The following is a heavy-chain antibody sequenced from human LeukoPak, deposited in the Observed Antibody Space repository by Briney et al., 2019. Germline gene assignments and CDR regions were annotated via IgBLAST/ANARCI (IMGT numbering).Heavy chain of an antibody. J-gene: IGHJ4*02. CDR3: ARHGYTSGWVRS. D-gene: IGHD6-19*01. CDR2: IYSGGST. CDR1: GFTVSSNY. V-gene: IGHV3-53*01. Sequence: GGSLRLSCEASGFTVSSNYMSWVRQAPGKGLEWVSVIYSGGSTYYADSVKGRFTISRDNSKNTLYLQMNSLRAEDTAVYYCARHGYTSGWVRSRGQGTLVTVST.